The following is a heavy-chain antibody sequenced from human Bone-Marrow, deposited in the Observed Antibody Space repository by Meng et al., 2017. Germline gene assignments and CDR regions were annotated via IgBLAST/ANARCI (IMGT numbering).Heavy chain of an antibody. CDR2: INSDGSST. J-gene: IGHJ3*02. CDR1: GFTFSSYW. Sequence: GESLKISCAASGFTFSSYWMHWVRQAPGKGLVWVSRINSDGSSTSYADSVKGRFTISRHNSKNTLYLQMNSLRAEDTAVYYCASSGWELAGPGAFDIWGQGTMVTVSS. CDR3: ASSGWELAGPGAFDI. D-gene: IGHD1-26*01. V-gene: IGHV3-74*01.